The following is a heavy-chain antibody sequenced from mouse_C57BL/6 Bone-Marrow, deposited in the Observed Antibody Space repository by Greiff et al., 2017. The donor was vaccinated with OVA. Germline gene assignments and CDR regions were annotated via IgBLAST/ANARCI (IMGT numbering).Heavy chain of an antibody. CDR1: GYTFNTYS. J-gene: IGHJ4*01. D-gene: IGHD6-1*01. CDR2: FHPYNDDT. Sequence: VQLQQSGAELVKPGASVKMSCKASGYTFNTYSMEWMKQNPGKSLEWIGNFHPYNDDTKYNEKFKGKATLTAEKSSSTVYLELSRLTSDDSAVYCCARGRRGYYAMDYWGQGTSVTVSS. V-gene: IGHV1-47*01. CDR3: ARGRRGYYAMDY.